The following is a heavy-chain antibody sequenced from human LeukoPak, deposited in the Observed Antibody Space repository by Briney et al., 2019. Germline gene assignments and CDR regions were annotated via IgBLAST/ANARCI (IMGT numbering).Heavy chain of an antibody. Sequence: GGSLRLSCAASGFTFSSYWMSWVRQAPGKGLEWVANIKQDGSEKYYVDSVKGRFTISRDNAKNSLYLQMNSLRAEDTAVYYCARDFIKRWSYRLPEVDYWGQGTLVTVSS. CDR1: GFTFSSYW. J-gene: IGHJ4*02. V-gene: IGHV3-7*01. CDR2: IKQDGSEK. CDR3: ARDFIKRWSYRLPEVDY. D-gene: IGHD1-26*01.